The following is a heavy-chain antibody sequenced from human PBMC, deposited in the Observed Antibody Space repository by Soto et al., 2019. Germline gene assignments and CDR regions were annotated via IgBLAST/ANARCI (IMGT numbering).Heavy chain of an antibody. Sequence: SCAASGFTFSSYGMHWVRQAPGKGLEWVAVIWYDGSNKYYADSVKGRFTISRDNSKNTLYLQMNSLRAEDTAVYYCATDLSPYYYDSSGPDYWGQGILVTVSS. D-gene: IGHD3-22*01. V-gene: IGHV3-33*01. CDR2: IWYDGSNK. CDR1: GFTFSSYG. CDR3: ATDLSPYYYDSSGPDY. J-gene: IGHJ4*02.